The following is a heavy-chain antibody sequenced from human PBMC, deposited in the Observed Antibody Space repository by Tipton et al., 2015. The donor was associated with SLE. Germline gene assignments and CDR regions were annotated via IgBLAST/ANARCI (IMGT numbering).Heavy chain of an antibody. CDR3: ARGRRPVIRYFDGPKGAFFDS. CDR1: GGSISGYY. Sequence: TLSLTCTVSGGSISGYYWTWIRQPPGKGLEWIGYIYYSGSTNYNPSLKSRVTISVDTSKNQFSLKLRSVIAADTALYYCARGRRPVIRYFDGPKGAFFDSWGQGNLVTVSS. J-gene: IGHJ4*02. CDR2: IYYSGST. V-gene: IGHV4-59*12. D-gene: IGHD3-9*01.